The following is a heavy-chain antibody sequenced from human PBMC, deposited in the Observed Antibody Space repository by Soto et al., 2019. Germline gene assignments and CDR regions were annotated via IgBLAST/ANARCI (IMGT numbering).Heavy chain of an antibody. D-gene: IGHD1-1*01. CDR1: GFTFSSYA. CDR2: ISGSGGST. J-gene: IGHJ6*03. Sequence: EVQLLESGGGLVQPGGSLRLSCAASGFTFSSYAMSWVRRAPGKGLEWVSAISGSGGSTYYADSVKGRFTISRDNSKNTLYLQMNCLRAEDTAVYDCATPPPPTTTYYMDVWGKGTTVTLSS. V-gene: IGHV3-23*01. CDR3: ATPPPPTTTYYMDV.